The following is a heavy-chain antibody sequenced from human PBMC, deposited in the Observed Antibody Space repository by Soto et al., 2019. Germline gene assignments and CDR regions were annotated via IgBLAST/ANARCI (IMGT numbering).Heavy chain of an antibody. V-gene: IGHV1-69*06. Sequence: QVQLVQSGAEVKKPGSSVKVSCKASGGTFSSYAISWVRQPPGQGLEWMGGIIPIFGTANYAQKFQGRVTITADKSTSTAYMELSSLRSEDTAVYYCARAFHSSSSTYYYYGMDVWGQGTTVTVSS. CDR3: ARAFHSSSSTYYYYGMDV. CDR2: IIPIFGTA. D-gene: IGHD6-6*01. CDR1: GGTFSSYA. J-gene: IGHJ6*02.